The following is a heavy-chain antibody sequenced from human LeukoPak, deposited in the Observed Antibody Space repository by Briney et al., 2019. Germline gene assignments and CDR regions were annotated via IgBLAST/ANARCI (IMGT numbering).Heavy chain of an antibody. CDR2: INWNGGST. J-gene: IGHJ4*02. CDR3: ARDRVPYDFWSGYV. CDR1: GFTFDDYG. Sequence: GGSLRLSCVASGFTFDDYGMSWVRQAPGKGLEWVSGINWNGGSTGYADSVKGRFTISRDNAKNSLYLQMNSLRAEDTALCYCARDRVPYDFWSGYVWGQGTLVTVSS. V-gene: IGHV3-20*04. D-gene: IGHD3-3*01.